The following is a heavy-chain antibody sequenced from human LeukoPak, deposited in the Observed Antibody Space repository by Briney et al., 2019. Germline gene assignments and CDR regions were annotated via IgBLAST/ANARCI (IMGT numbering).Heavy chain of an antibody. V-gene: IGHV3-11*04. CDR3: ARKQYSTSSSILGAFDI. D-gene: IGHD6-6*01. CDR1: GFTFSDYY. J-gene: IGHJ3*02. CDR2: ISSSGSTI. Sequence: GGSLRLSCAASGFTFSDYYMSWIRQAPGKGLEWVSYISSSGSTIYYADSVKGRFTISRDNAKNSLYLQMNSLRAEDTAVYYCARKQYSTSSSILGAFDIWGQGTMVTVSS.